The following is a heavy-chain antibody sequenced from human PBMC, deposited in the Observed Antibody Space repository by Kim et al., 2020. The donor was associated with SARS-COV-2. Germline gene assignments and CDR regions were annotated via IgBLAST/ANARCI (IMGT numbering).Heavy chain of an antibody. D-gene: IGHD2-15*01. Sequence: GGSLRLSCAASGFSFNNFGMHWVRQAPGKGLEWVANIKQDGSEKYYVDSVKGRFTISRDNAKNSLYLQMNSLRAEDTAVYYCARDRLTYCSGGSCSTFD. CDR2: IKQDGSEK. J-gene: IGHJ4*01. CDR1: GFSFNNFG. CDR3: ARDRLTYCSGGSCSTFD. V-gene: IGHV3-7*03.